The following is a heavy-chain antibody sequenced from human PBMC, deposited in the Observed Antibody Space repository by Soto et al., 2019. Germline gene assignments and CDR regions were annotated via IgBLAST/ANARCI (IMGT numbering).Heavy chain of an antibody. J-gene: IGHJ3*02. V-gene: IGHV4-61*08. CDR2: IYYSGST. D-gene: IGHD4-17*01. CDR1: GDSISSGGYY. CDR3: ARDGYYGVTNDAFDI. Sequence: SETLSLTCTVSGDSISSGGYYWSWIRQHPGKGLEWIGYIYYSGSTNYNPSLKSRVTISVDTSKNQFSLKLSSVTAADTAVYYCARDGYYGVTNDAFDIWGQGTMVT.